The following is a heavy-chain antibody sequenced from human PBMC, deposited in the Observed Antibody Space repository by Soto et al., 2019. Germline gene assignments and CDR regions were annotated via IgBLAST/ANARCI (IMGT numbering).Heavy chain of an antibody. J-gene: IGHJ4*02. CDR3: ARRGSGSYYDY. Sequence: EVQLLESGGGLVQPGGSLRLSCAASGFTFRSYAMRGVRQAPVKGLEWVSAISGSGDSTYYADSVKGRFTTSRDNSKNTLYLQMTSLRAEDTAVYYWARRGSGSYYDYWGQGSLVTVSS. CDR1: GFTFRSYA. CDR2: ISGSGDST. V-gene: IGHV3-23*01. D-gene: IGHD1-26*01.